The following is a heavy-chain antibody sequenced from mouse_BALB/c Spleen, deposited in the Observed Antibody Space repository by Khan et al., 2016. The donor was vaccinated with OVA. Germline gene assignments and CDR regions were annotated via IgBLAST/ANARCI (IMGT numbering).Heavy chain of an antibody. CDR2: INPSNGGT. CDR3: TRSGYGTFTY. J-gene: IGHJ3*01. Sequence: QVQLKQSGAELVKPGASVKLSCKASGYTFTSYYMYWVKQRPGQGLEWIGEINPSNGGTNFNEKFKSKATLTVDKSSSTAYMQLSSLTSEDSAVYYCTRSGYGTFTYWGQGTMLTVSA. V-gene: IGHV1S81*02. D-gene: IGHD2-1*01. CDR1: GYTFTSYY.